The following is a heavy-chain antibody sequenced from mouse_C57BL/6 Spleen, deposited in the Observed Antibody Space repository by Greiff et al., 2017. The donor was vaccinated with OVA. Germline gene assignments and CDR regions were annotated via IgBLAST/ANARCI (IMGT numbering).Heavy chain of an antibody. J-gene: IGHJ1*03. CDR2: ISYSGST. CDR1: GYSITSDY. Sequence: EVQLKESGPGLAKPSQTLSLTCSVTGYSITSDYWNWIRKFPGNKLEYMGYISYSGSTYYNPSLKSRISITRDTSKNKYYLQLNSVTTEDTATYYCARSPLYDGYGWYFDVWGTGTTVTVSS. CDR3: ARSPLYDGYGWYFDV. D-gene: IGHD2-3*01. V-gene: IGHV3-8*01.